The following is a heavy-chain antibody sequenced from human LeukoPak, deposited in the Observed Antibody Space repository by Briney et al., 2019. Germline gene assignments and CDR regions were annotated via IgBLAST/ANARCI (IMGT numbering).Heavy chain of an antibody. CDR1: GYTLTRYV. V-gene: IGHV1-18*01. J-gene: IGHJ4*02. Sequence: RASVKDSCKASGYTLTRYVVSWVRPAPGQGLEWMGWIRAYSGDTNYAQNLQGRVSMTTDTSTSTAYMELRSLRSDDTAVYYCAKAVKVDDTSGYYGVFDYWGQGTLVTVSS. CDR2: IRAYSGDT. D-gene: IGHD3-22*01. CDR3: AKAVKVDDTSGYYGVFDY.